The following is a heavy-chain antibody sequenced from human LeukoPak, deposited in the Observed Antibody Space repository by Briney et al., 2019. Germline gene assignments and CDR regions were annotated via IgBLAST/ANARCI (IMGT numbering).Heavy chain of an antibody. CDR3: ARITYYYDSSGFGAFDI. J-gene: IGHJ3*02. CDR1: GYSFTGYY. Sequence: ASVKVSCKASGYSFTGYYMHWVRQAPGQGLEWMGWINPKSGGTNYAQKFQGRVTMTRDTSISTAYMELSRLRSDDTAVYYCARITYYYDSSGFGAFDIWGQGTMVTVSS. CDR2: INPKSGGT. D-gene: IGHD3-22*01. V-gene: IGHV1-2*02.